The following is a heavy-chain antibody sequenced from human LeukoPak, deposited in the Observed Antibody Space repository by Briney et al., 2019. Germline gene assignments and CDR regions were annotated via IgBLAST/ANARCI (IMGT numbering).Heavy chain of an antibody. J-gene: IGHJ4*02. D-gene: IGHD3-9*01. V-gene: IGHV1-69*06. CDR1: GGTFSSYA. CDR2: IIPIFGTT. CDR3: ASTRPYDILTGYLSY. Sequence: ASVKVSCKASGGTFSSYAISWVRQAPGQGLEWMGGIIPIFGTTNYAQKFQDRVTITADKSTSTAYMELSSLRSEDTAVYYCASTRPYDILTGYLSYWGQGTLVTVSS.